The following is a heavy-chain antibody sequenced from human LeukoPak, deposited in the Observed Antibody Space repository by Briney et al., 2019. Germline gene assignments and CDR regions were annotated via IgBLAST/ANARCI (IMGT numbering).Heavy chain of an antibody. D-gene: IGHD3-22*01. J-gene: IGHJ4*02. CDR3: AKATGLIVVVIYFDY. V-gene: IGHV3-23*01. CDR2: ISGSGGST. Sequence: GGSLRLSCAASGFTFSSYAMSWVRQAPGKGLEWVSAISGSGGSTYYADSVKGRFTISRDNSKNTLYLQMNSLRAEDTGVYYCAKATGLIVVVIYFDYWGQGTLVTVSS. CDR1: GFTFSSYA.